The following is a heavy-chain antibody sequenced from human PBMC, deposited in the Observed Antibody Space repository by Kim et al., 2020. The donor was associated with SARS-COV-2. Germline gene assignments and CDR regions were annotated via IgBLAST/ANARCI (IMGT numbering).Heavy chain of an antibody. D-gene: IGHD6-13*01. V-gene: IGHV1-2*02. CDR3: ANTPAGTPYYFDY. Sequence: YAQKFQGRVTMTRDTSISTAYMELSRLESDDTAVYYCANTPAGTPYYFDYWGQGSLVTVSS. J-gene: IGHJ4*02.